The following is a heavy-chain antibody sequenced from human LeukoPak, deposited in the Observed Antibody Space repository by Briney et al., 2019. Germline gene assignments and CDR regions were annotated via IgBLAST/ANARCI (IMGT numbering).Heavy chain of an antibody. CDR1: RYTFTNYY. CDR2: INPSGGST. Sequence: SVTVSYKPSRYTFTNYYMHLVRLAPGQRLEWTGIINPSGGSTSYAQKSQGRVTMTMDTSTSTVYMELSSLRSEDTAVYYCARVDDTFYFDYWGQGTLVTVSS. J-gene: IGHJ4*02. V-gene: IGHV1-46*01. D-gene: IGHD3-9*01. CDR3: ARVDDTFYFDY.